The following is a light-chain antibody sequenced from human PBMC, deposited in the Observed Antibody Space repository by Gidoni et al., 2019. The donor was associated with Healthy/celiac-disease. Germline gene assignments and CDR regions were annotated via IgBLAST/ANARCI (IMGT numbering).Light chain of an antibody. CDR2: GAS. Sequence: EMGSTQSPGTLSLSPGERATLPCRASQSVSRSYLAWYQQKPGQAPRLLIYGASSRATGIPDRFSGSGSGTDFTLTISILEPEDFAVYYCQQYSSSPWTFGQGTKVEIK. J-gene: IGKJ1*01. CDR1: QSVSRSY. V-gene: IGKV3-20*01. CDR3: QQYSSSPWT.